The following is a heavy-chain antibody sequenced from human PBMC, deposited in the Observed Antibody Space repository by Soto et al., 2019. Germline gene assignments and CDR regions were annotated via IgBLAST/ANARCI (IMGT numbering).Heavy chain of an antibody. CDR2: ISGSGGST. CDR3: AKGGYSSGWYGADGFDP. Sequence: GGSLRLSCAASGFTFSSYAMSWVRQAPGKGLEWVSAISGSGGSTYYADSVKGRFTISRDNSKNTLYLQMNSLRAEDTAVYYCAKGGYSSGWYGADGFDPWGQGTLVTVSS. V-gene: IGHV3-23*01. CDR1: GFTFSSYA. D-gene: IGHD6-19*01. J-gene: IGHJ5*02.